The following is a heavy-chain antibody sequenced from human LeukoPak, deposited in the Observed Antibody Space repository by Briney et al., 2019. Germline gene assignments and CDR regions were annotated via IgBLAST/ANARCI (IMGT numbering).Heavy chain of an antibody. CDR1: GYTFTSYY. CDR2: INPSGGST. Sequence: GASVTVSCKASGYTFTSYYMHWVRQAPGQGLEWMGIINPSGGSTSYAQKFQGRVTMTRDTSTSTVYMELSSLRSEDTAVYYCARDPQIAVAGTGFDYWGQGTLVTVSS. V-gene: IGHV1-46*01. J-gene: IGHJ4*02. D-gene: IGHD6-19*01. CDR3: ARDPQIAVAGTGFDY.